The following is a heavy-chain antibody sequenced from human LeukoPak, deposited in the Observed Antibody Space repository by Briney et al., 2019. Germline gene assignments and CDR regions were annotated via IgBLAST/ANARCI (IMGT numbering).Heavy chain of an antibody. D-gene: IGHD1-1*01. J-gene: IGHJ5*02. Sequence: PETLSLACSVSGDSFSDYYWTWIRRPPGGRLEWIGHIYFRGTTKYNPSLKNRVTISVDTSKNQVSLTLTSVTAADTAVYYCARAMRWTSGPVELGWFDRWGQGTLVTVSS. CDR1: GDSFSDYY. CDR3: ARAMRWTSGPVELGWFDR. CDR2: IYFRGTT. V-gene: IGHV4-59*01.